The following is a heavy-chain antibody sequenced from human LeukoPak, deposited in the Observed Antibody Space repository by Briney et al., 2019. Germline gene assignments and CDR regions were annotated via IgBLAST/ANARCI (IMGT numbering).Heavy chain of an antibody. J-gene: IGHJ5*02. CDR2: IKQDGSEK. CDR3: ARRGTIAVPVFWFDP. Sequence: GGSLRLSCAASGFTFSSYEMNWVRQAPGKGLEWVANIKQDGSEKYYLDSLEGRFTISRDNAKNSVYLQINRLRAEDSAVYYCARRGTIAVPVFWFDPWGQGTLVIVSS. V-gene: IGHV3-7*01. D-gene: IGHD6-19*01. CDR1: GFTFSSYE.